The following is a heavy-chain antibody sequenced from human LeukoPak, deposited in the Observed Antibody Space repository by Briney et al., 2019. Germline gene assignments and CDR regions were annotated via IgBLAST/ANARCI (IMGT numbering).Heavy chain of an antibody. Sequence: GGSLRLTCAASGFTFGTSYMSWVRQAPGGGLECVSKIKPDGSEKFYVDSVKGRFTVSRDNAKNSLYLQMDSLRAEDTAVYYCAREEWWHLDIWGRGTLVTISS. D-gene: IGHD3-3*01. CDR3: AREEWWHLDI. CDR1: GFTFGTSY. J-gene: IGHJ2*01. V-gene: IGHV3-7*01. CDR2: IKPDGSEK.